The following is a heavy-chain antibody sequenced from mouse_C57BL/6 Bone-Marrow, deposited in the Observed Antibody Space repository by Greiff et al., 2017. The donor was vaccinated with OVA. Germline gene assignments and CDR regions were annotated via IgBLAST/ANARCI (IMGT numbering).Heavy chain of an antibody. CDR3: ASYAY. CDR1: GFSLTSYG. Sequence: VQLVESGPGLVAPSQRLSITCTVSGFSLTSYGVDWVRQSPGKGLEWLGVIWGVGSTNYNSALKSRLSISKDNSKSQIILNMNILQTDDTAMYYCASYAYWGQGTLVTVSA. J-gene: IGHJ3*01. V-gene: IGHV2-6*01. CDR2: IWGVGST.